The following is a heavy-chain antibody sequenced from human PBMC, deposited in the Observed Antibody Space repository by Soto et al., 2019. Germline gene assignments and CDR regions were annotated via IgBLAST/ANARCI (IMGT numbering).Heavy chain of an antibody. CDR2: ISGSGGST. J-gene: IGHJ6*02. CDR1: GFTFSSYA. V-gene: IGHV3-23*01. D-gene: IGHD2-2*01. Sequence: GSLRLSCAASGFTFSSYAMSWVRQAPGKGLEWVSAISGSGGSTYYADSVKGRFTISRDNSKNTLYLQMNSLRAEDTAVYYCAKDLFESDIVVVPAAIPYYYYGMDVCGQGTTVTVSS. CDR3: AKDLFESDIVVVPAAIPYYYYGMDV.